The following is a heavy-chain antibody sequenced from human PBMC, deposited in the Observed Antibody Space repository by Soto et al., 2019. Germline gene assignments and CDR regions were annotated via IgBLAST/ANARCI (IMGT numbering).Heavy chain of an antibody. CDR2: ISSSDSII. D-gene: IGHD3-22*01. CDR3: ARDLGYDDSSGCFDY. J-gene: IGHJ4*02. V-gene: IGHV3-11*01. CDR1: GFTFSDYY. Sequence: QVQLVESGGGLVKPGGSLRLSCAASGFTFSDYYMSWIRQAPGKGLEWVSYISSSDSIIYYADSVKGRFIISRDNAKNSLYQQMNSMRAEEAAVDYCARDLGYDDSSGCFDYWGQGTLVTVSS.